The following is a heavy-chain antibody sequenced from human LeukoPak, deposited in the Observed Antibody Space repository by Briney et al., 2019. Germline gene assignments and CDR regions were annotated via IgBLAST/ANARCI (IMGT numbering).Heavy chain of an antibody. CDR1: GFSINIGFS. CDR3: AQWGNNMDV. D-gene: IGHD3-16*01. Sequence: SETLSLTCAVSGFSINIGFSWGWIRQPPGKGLEWIGEINYSGSTKYNPSLKSRVTISIDTSKNQFSLKLSSVTAADTAVYYCAQWGNNMDVWGKGTTVIVSS. CDR2: INYSGST. V-gene: IGHV4-38-2*01. J-gene: IGHJ6*03.